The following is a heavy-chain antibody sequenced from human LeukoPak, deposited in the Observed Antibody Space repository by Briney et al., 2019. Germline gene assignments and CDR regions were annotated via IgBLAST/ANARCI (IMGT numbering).Heavy chain of an antibody. Sequence: PGGSLRLSCAASGFTFSSYSMNWVRQAPGKGLEWVSSISSSSSYIYYADSVKGRFTISRDNAKNSLYLQMNSLRAEDTAVYYCAGDSCGSCQNWFDPWGQGTLVTVSS. J-gene: IGHJ5*02. D-gene: IGHD2-15*01. CDR3: AGDSCGSCQNWFDP. CDR1: GFTFSSYS. CDR2: ISSSSSYI. V-gene: IGHV3-21*01.